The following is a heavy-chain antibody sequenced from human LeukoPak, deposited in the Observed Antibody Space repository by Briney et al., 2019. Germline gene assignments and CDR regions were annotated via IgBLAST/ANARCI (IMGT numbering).Heavy chain of an antibody. V-gene: IGHV1-69*05. D-gene: IGHD3-22*01. Sequence: SVKVSCKVSGGTFSSYAISWVRQAPGQGLEWMGGIIPIFGTANYAQKFQGRVTITTDESTSTAYMELSSLRSEDTAVYYCAGTDYYDSSGLYYWGQGTLVTVSS. J-gene: IGHJ4*02. CDR1: GGTFSSYA. CDR2: IIPIFGTA. CDR3: AGTDYYDSSGLYY.